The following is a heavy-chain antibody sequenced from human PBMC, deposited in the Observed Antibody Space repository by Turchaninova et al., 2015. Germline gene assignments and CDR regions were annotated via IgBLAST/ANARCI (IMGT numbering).Heavy chain of an antibody. CDR2: ISYSGST. CDR1: GGSISTYY. CDR3: ARDRWFDP. Sequence: QVQLQESGPGLVKPSETLSLTCTVSGGSISTYYWSWIRQPPGKAMEWIGYISYSGSTNYNPSLKSRVTISVDRSKNQFSLKLNSVTAADSAVYYCARDRWFDPWGQGTLVTVSS. J-gene: IGHJ5*02. V-gene: IGHV4-59*01.